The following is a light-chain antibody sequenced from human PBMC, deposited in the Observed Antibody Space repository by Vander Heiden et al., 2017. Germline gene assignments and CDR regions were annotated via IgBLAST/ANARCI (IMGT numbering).Light chain of an antibody. Sequence: DIQLTPSPSSLSASVGDRVTITCRASQGISSDLDWYQQKPGKAPKLLIYAASSLQSGVPSRFSGSGSGTDFTLTISSLQPEDFATYYCQQSYSTPHTFGAGTKLEIK. J-gene: IGKJ4*01. CDR1: QGISSD. CDR2: AAS. CDR3: QQSYSTPHT. V-gene: IGKV1-39*01.